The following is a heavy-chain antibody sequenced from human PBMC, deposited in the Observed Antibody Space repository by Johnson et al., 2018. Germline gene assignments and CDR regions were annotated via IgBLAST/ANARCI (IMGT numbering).Heavy chain of an antibody. J-gene: IGHJ4*01. Sequence: VQLQQSGGGLVQPGGSRRLSCAVSGVTFSVYWMHWVRQAPGKGLVWVSRINSDGVTTYADSVKGRFTISRDNAKNTLYLQMNSLRAEDTAVYYCAKDSWSVQSPEYFDYWGHGTLVTVSS. CDR3: AKDSWSVQSPEYFDY. V-gene: IGHV3-74*01. CDR1: GVTFSVYW. CDR2: INSDGVT.